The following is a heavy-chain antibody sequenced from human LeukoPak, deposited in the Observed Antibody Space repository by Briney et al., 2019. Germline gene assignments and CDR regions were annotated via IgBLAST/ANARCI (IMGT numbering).Heavy chain of an antibody. D-gene: IGHD6-19*01. CDR1: GFTFSSYA. J-gene: IGHJ5*02. Sequence: GGSLRLSCAASGFTFSSYAMSWVRQAPGKGLEWFSGIGSDGSSIYYTASVKGRFTISRDNSNNMLYLQMNSLRAEDTALYYCARPGLTVAGTRWFDPWGQGTLVTVSS. V-gene: IGHV3-23*01. CDR3: ARPGLTVAGTRWFDP. CDR2: IGSDGSSI.